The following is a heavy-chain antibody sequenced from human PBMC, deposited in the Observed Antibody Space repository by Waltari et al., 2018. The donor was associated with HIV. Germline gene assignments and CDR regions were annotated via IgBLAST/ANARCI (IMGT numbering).Heavy chain of an antibody. Sequence: QVQLVQSGAEVKKPGASVKVSCKASGYTFTGYYMHWVRKAHGQGLEWMGRINPNSGGTNYAQKFQGRVTMTRDTSISTAYMELSRLRSDDTAVYYCARDEGYYDSSGYYDYWGQGTLVTVSS. CDR1: GYTFTGYY. CDR2: INPNSGGT. CDR3: ARDEGYYDSSGYYDY. J-gene: IGHJ4*02. V-gene: IGHV1-2*06. D-gene: IGHD3-22*01.